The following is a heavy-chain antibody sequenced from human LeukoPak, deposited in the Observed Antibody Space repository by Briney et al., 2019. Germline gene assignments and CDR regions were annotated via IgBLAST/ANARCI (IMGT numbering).Heavy chain of an antibody. Sequence: PSETLSLTCTVSGGSISSGSYYWSWIRQPAGKGLEWIGRIYTSGSTNYNPSLKSRVTISVDTSKNQFSLKLSSVTAADTAVYYCARDLGRYYAMGYWGQGTLVTVSS. CDR2: IYTSGST. D-gene: IGHD3-10*01. CDR1: GGSISSGSYY. V-gene: IGHV4-61*02. CDR3: ARDLGRYYAMGY. J-gene: IGHJ4*02.